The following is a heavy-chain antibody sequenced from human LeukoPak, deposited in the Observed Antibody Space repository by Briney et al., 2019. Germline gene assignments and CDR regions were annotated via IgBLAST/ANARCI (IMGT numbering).Heavy chain of an antibody. CDR3: ARGQSVSSGPFDY. D-gene: IGHD2-15*01. J-gene: IGHJ4*02. V-gene: IGHV1-69*05. CDR2: IIPIFGTA. Sequence: GASVKVSCKASGGTFSSYAISWVRQAPGQGLEWMGGIIPIFGTANYAQKFQGRVTITTDESTSTAYMELSSLRSEDTAVYYCARGQSVSSGPFDYWGQRALVTVSS. CDR1: GGTFSSYA.